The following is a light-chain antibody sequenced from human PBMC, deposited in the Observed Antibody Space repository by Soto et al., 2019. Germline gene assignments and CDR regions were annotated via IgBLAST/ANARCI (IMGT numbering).Light chain of an antibody. Sequence: QSVLTQPPSASGTPGQRVTISCSGRNSNIGSNIVNWYQQLPGTAPKLLIHSNNQRPSGVPDRFSGSKSGTSASLAISGLQSEDEADYYCATWDDSLNGHVFGGGTKLTVL. CDR2: SNN. CDR3: ATWDDSLNGHV. V-gene: IGLV1-44*01. J-gene: IGLJ2*01. CDR1: NSNIGSNI.